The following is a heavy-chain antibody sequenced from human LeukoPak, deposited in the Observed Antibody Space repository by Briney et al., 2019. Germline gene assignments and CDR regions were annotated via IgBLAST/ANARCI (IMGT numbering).Heavy chain of an antibody. D-gene: IGHD6-13*01. CDR2: ISSSSSTI. CDR3: ARTYSSSWSYDAFDI. CDR1: GFTFSSYS. J-gene: IGHJ3*02. Sequence: PGGSLRLSCAASGFTFSSYSMNWVRQAPGKGLEWVSYISSSSSTIYYADSVKGRFTISRDNAKNSLYLQMNSLRAEDTAVYYCARTYSSSWSYDAFDIWGQGTMVTVSS. V-gene: IGHV3-48*04.